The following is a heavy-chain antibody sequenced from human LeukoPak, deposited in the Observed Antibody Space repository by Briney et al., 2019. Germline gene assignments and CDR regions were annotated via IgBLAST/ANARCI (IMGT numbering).Heavy chain of an antibody. V-gene: IGHV4-38-2*02. Sequence: SETLSLTCTVSGYSISTGYYWDWIRQPPGKGLEWIGTFYHGGSTYYNPSLKSRVTISVDTSKNQFSLNLTSVTAADTAVYYCARSKGGYDSECDYWGQGTLVTVSS. CDR2: FYHGGST. J-gene: IGHJ4*02. CDR1: GYSISTGYY. CDR3: ARSKGGYDSECDY. D-gene: IGHD5-12*01.